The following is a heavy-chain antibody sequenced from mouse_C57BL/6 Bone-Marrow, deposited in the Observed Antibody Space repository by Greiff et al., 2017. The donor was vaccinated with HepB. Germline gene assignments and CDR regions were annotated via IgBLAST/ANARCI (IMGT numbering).Heavy chain of an antibody. CDR1: GFSFNTYA. J-gene: IGHJ4*01. CDR3: VRHALLLRVGAMDY. D-gene: IGHD1-1*01. CDR2: IRSKSNNYAT. Sequence: EVQLVESGGGLVQPKGSLKLSCAASGFSFNTYAMNWVRQAPGKGLEWVARIRSKSNNYATYYADSVKDRFTISRDDSESMLYLQMNNLKTEDTAMYYCVRHALLLRVGAMDYGGQGTSVTVSS. V-gene: IGHV10-1*01.